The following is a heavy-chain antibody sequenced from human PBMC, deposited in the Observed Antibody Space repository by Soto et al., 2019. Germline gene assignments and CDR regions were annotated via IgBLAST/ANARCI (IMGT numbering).Heavy chain of an antibody. Sequence: SETLSLTCAVYGGSFSSYYGSWIRQPPGKGLEWIGYIYYSGSTNYNPSLKSRVTISVDTSKNQFSLKLSSVTAADTAVYYCARTRRDGYNYFDYWGQGTLVTVSS. J-gene: IGHJ4*02. CDR3: ARTRRDGYNYFDY. CDR2: IYYSGST. D-gene: IGHD5-12*01. V-gene: IGHV4-59*01. CDR1: GGSFSSYY.